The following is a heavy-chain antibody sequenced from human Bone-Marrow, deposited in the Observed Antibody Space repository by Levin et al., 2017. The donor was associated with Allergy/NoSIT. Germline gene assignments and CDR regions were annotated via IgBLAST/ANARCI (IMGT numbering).Heavy chain of an antibody. CDR1: GFTFSDHY. CDR3: ARDPRGSDYFDY. Sequence: PGGSLRLSCAASGFTFSDHYMDWVRQAPGKGLEWVGRTRNKANSYTTEYAASVKGRFTISRDDSKNSLYLQMNSLKTEDTAVYYCARDPRGSDYFDYWGQGTLVTVSS. CDR2: TRNKANSYTT. D-gene: IGHD2-15*01. V-gene: IGHV3-72*01. J-gene: IGHJ4*02.